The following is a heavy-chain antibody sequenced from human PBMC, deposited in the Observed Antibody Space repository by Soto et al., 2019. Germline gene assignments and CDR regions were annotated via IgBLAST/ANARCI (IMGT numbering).Heavy chain of an antibody. D-gene: IGHD6-13*01. V-gene: IGHV1-46*01. Sequence: QVQRVQSGAEVKNPGASVKLSCKASGYTFINDYIHWVRQAPVQGREWMGIFNPTSGSTNYAQKFQGRVTLTSDTSTRTVYMELSSLRFDDTAVYYCSRDFAAGDYWGQGTLVTVSS. J-gene: IGHJ4*02. CDR3: SRDFAAGDY. CDR1: GYTFINDY. CDR2: FNPTSGST.